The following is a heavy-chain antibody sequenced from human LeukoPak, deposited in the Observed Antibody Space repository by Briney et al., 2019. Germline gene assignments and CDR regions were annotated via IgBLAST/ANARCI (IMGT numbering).Heavy chain of an antibody. CDR2: IYSSGST. Sequence: PSETLSLTCTVSGGSLTSHYWSWIRQPPGKGLEWIGYIYSSGSTKYNPSLKSRVIISVDTSNNQFSLKLGSVTAADTAVYYCARALSGTYGLFQHWGQGTLVTVSS. CDR3: ARALSGTYGLFQH. CDR1: GGSLTSHY. D-gene: IGHD1-26*01. J-gene: IGHJ1*01. V-gene: IGHV4-59*08.